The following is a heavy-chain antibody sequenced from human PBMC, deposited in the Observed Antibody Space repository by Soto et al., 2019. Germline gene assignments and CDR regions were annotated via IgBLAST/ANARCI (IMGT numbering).Heavy chain of an antibody. Sequence: EVQLVESGGGLVQPGGSLRLSCAASGFTFSSYWMSWVRQAPGKGLEWVANIKQDGSEKYYVDSVKGRFTISRDNASKSLYLQMNSLRDEDTAVYFWARQSYDFWSGYSPYYFDYWGQGTLVTVSS. D-gene: IGHD3-3*01. V-gene: IGHV3-7*03. J-gene: IGHJ4*02. CDR3: ARQSYDFWSGYSPYYFDY. CDR2: IKQDGSEK. CDR1: GFTFSSYW.